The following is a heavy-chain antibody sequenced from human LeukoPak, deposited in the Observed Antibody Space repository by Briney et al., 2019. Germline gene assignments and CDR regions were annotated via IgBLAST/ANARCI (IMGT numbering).Heavy chain of an antibody. Sequence: PGGSLRLSCAASGFTFDDYAMHWVRQGPGKGLEWVSGISWNSGSIGYADSVKGRFTISRDNAKNSLYLQMNSLRAEDTALYYCAKAPPGGYGDYLDYWGQGTLVTVSS. J-gene: IGHJ4*02. V-gene: IGHV3-9*01. CDR2: ISWNSGSI. CDR1: GFTFDDYA. D-gene: IGHD5-12*01. CDR3: AKAPPGGYGDYLDY.